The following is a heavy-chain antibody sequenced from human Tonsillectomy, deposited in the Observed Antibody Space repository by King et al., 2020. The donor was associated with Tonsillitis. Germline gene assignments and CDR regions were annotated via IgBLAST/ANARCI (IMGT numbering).Heavy chain of an antibody. CDR3: ANFLGFGVEGVDV. CDR2: INHSGST. Sequence: VQLQQWGEGLLKPSETLSLTCAVYGGSFSGFHWSWIRQPPGKGLEWVGEINHSGSTNYNPSLKSRVTMSVDTSKNQFSLKLSSVTAADTAVYYCANFLGFGVEGVDVWGPGTTVTVSS. J-gene: IGHJ6*02. D-gene: IGHD3-10*01. V-gene: IGHV4-34*01. CDR1: GGSFSGFH.